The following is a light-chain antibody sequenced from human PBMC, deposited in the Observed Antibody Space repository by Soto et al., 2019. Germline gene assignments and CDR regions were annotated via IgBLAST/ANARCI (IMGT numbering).Light chain of an antibody. V-gene: IGKV1-5*01. J-gene: IGKJ1*01. CDR1: QSISAS. CDR3: QHYDEYPWT. Sequence: DIPMTQSPSTLSASVGDRVTITCRATQSISASLAWYQQKPGEAPTLLIYDASSLESVVPSRFSGGGSETEFTLPISSLQPDDVATYYCQHYDEYPWTFGQGTKVEIK. CDR2: DAS.